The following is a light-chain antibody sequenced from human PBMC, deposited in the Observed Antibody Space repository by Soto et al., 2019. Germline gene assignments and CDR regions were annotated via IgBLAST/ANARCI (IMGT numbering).Light chain of an antibody. Sequence: EIVLTQSPGTLSLSPGERATLSCRASQSVTSNYLAWYPQKPGQAPSLLIYGASARAAGIPDRFSGSGTGTDFALTISGLEPEDFAVYFCQQYASSPWTLGQGTKVDIK. CDR2: GAS. CDR1: QSVTSNY. CDR3: QQYASSPWT. V-gene: IGKV3-20*01. J-gene: IGKJ1*01.